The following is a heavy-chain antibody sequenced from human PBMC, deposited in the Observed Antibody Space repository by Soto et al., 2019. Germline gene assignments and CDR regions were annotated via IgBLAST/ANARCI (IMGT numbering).Heavy chain of an antibody. Sequence: SETLSLTCGASGGTVASSHWWSWVRQSPGGGLEWIGNVYHTGDTNLNPSLQSRVTISVDKSNNQFSLRLNSLTAADTAVYFCAREIVTAGGNNYFDPWGPGTLVTVSS. CDR1: GGTVASSHW. CDR2: VYHTGDT. V-gene: IGHV4-4*02. CDR3: AREIVTAGGNNYFDP. D-gene: IGHD2-21*02. J-gene: IGHJ5*02.